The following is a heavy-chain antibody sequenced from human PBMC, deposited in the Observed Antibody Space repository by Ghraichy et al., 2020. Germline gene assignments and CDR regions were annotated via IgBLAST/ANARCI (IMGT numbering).Heavy chain of an antibody. J-gene: IGHJ4*02. Sequence: SETLSLTCTVSGGSISSSRHYWGWIRQPPGKGLEWIGSIHYGGNTYYNPSLKSRVTISVDTSKNQFSLKLSSVTAADTALYYCARVETGGFYDNWGQGTLVTVSS. V-gene: IGHV4-39*07. CDR1: GGSISSSRHY. D-gene: IGHD3-22*01. CDR3: ARVETGGFYDN. CDR2: IHYGGNT.